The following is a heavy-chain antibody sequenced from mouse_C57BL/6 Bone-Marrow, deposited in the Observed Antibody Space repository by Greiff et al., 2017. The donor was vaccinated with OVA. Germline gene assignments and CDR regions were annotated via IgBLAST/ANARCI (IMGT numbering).Heavy chain of an antibody. CDR1: GYTFTNYW. J-gene: IGHJ2*02. CDR2: IAPSDSYI. D-gene: IGHD1-1*01. Sequence: QVQLQQPGAELVRPGTSVKLSCKASGYTFTNYWMHWVKQRPGQGLEWIGVIAPSDSYINYNQKFKGRATLTVDTSSSTAYMHLSSLTTEDSAVYSCEHCGSRLYLHYGGQGTSPTVSS. V-gene: IGHV1-59*01. CDR3: EHCGSRLYLHY.